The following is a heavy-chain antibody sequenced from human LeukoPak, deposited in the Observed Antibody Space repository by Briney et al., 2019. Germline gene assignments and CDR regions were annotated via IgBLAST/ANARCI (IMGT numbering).Heavy chain of an antibody. Sequence: GGSLRLSCAASGFTFDGFAMHWVRQAPGKGLEWVSGIDWNRGRIGYAASAKGRFTISRDNAKNSLDLQINSLRVEDTALYYCTKDVSAGGLDHWGQGTLVTVSS. J-gene: IGHJ4*02. D-gene: IGHD6-13*01. CDR2: IDWNRGRI. CDR1: GFTFDGFA. V-gene: IGHV3-9*01. CDR3: TKDVSAGGLDH.